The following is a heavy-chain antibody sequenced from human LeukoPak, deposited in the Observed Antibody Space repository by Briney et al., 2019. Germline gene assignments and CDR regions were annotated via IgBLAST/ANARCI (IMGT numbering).Heavy chain of an antibody. Sequence: PSGTLSLTCAVSGGSISSSNWWSWVRQPPGQGLEWIGYIYYSGSTNYNPSLKSRVTISVDTSKNQFSLKLSSVTAADTAVYYCARAADDYGDYTHWFDPWGQGTLVTVSS. CDR2: IYYSGST. CDR1: GGSISSSNW. D-gene: IGHD4-17*01. CDR3: ARAADDYGDYTHWFDP. V-gene: IGHV4-4*02. J-gene: IGHJ5*02.